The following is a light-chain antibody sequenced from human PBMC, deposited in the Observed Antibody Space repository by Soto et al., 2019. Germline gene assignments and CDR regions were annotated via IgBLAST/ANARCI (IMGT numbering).Light chain of an antibody. CDR3: QHRSDWPWT. V-gene: IGKV3D-20*02. Sequence: EIVLTQSPGTLSLSPGERATLSCRAGQSVSSSYLAWYQQKPGQAPRLLIYDASSRAAGIPARFSGSGSGTDFTLTISSLEPEDFAIYYCQHRSDWPWTFGQGTKVDIK. CDR1: QSVSSSY. CDR2: DAS. J-gene: IGKJ1*01.